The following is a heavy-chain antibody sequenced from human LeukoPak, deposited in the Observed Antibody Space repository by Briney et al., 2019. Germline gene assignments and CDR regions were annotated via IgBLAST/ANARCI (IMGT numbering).Heavy chain of an antibody. CDR2: IYYSGST. CDR3: ARAKRAQYDSSGYYYGFDY. Sequence: PSETLTLTCTVSGGSISSYYWSWIRQPPGKGLEWIGYIYYSGSTNYNPSLKSRVTISVDTSKNQFSLSLSSVTAADTAVYYCARAKRAQYDSSGYYYGFDYWGQGTLVTVSS. CDR1: GGSISSYY. V-gene: IGHV4-59*08. J-gene: IGHJ4*02. D-gene: IGHD3-22*01.